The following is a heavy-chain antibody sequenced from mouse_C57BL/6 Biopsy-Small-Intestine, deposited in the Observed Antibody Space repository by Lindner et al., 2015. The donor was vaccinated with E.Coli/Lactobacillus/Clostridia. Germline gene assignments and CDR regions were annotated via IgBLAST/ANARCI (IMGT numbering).Heavy chain of an antibody. Sequence: VQLQEVWGGLVKPGGSLKLSCAASGFTFSDYGMHWVRQAPEKGLEWVAYISSGSSTICYADTVKGRFTISRDNAKNTLFLQMTSLRSEDTAMYYCARQGLRGDFDYWGQGTTLTVSS. CDR2: ISSGSSTI. CDR3: ARQGLRGDFDY. V-gene: IGHV5-17*01. J-gene: IGHJ2*01. D-gene: IGHD2-4*01. CDR1: GFTFSDYG.